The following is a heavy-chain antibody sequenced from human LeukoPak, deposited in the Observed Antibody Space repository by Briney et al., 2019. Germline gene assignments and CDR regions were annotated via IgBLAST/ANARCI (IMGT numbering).Heavy chain of an antibody. CDR3: ARDIVVVVAATRDNWFDP. CDR1: GGSISSYY. J-gene: IGHJ5*02. CDR2: IYTSGST. Sequence: SETLSLTCTVSGGSISSYYWSWIRQPAGKGLEWIGRIYTSGSTNYNPSLKSRVTMSVDTSKNQFSLKLSSVTAADTAVYYCARDIVVVVAATRDNWFDPWGQGTLVTVSS. D-gene: IGHD2-15*01. V-gene: IGHV4-4*07.